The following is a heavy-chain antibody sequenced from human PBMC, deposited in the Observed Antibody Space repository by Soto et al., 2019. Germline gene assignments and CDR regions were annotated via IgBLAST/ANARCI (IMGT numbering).Heavy chain of an antibody. D-gene: IGHD1-26*01. CDR3: AREEVGATLYYYYYGMDV. Sequence: GASVKVSCKASGYTFTGYYMHWVRQAPGQGLEWMGWINPNSGGTNYAQKFQGWVTMTRDTSISTAYMELSRLRSDDTAVYYCAREEVGATLYYYYYGMDVWGQGTTVTVSS. CDR1: GYTFTGYY. J-gene: IGHJ6*02. CDR2: INPNSGGT. V-gene: IGHV1-2*04.